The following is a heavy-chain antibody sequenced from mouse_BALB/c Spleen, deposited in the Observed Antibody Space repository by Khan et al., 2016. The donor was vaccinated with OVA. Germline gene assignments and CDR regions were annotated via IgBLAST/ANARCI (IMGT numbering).Heavy chain of an antibody. J-gene: IGHJ3*01. CDR2: IYPFNDDT. CDR1: GYTFTSYV. V-gene: IGHV1S136*01. CDR3: APVGTSDVSFAY. D-gene: IGHD1-1*02. Sequence: EVQLQQSGPELVKPGASVKMSCKASGYTFTSYVMHWVKQKPGLGLEWIGYIYPFNDDTKYNEQFKGKATLTSDKSSRTSYMELSSLTSEDSAVYYWAPVGTSDVSFAYWGQGTLVTVSA.